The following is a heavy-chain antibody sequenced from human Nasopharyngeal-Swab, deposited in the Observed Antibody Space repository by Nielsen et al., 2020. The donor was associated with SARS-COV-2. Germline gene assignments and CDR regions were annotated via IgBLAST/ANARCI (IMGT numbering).Heavy chain of an antibody. J-gene: IGHJ4*02. CDR2: ISSSSSTI. CDR3: ARGAGWFDY. CDR1: GFTFSSYS. D-gene: IGHD2-15*01. V-gene: IGHV3-48*04. Sequence: GESLKISCAASGFTFSSYSMNWVRQAPGKGLEWVSYISSSSSTIYYADSVKGRFTISRDNAKNSLYLQMNSLRAEDTAVYYCARGAGWFDYWGQGTLVTVSP.